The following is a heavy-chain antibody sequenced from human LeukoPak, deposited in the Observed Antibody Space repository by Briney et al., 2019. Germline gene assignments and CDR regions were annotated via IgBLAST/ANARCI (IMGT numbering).Heavy chain of an antibody. D-gene: IGHD6-19*01. Sequence: SETLSLTCTVSGGSISSYYWSWIRQPPGKGLEWIGFIYYSGSTNYTPSLKSRVTISMDTSKNQFSLKLSSVTAANTAVYYCAAQPLAVAAEGYFDYWGQGTLVTVSS. CDR1: GGSISSYY. CDR2: IYYSGST. V-gene: IGHV4-59*01. J-gene: IGHJ4*02. CDR3: AAQPLAVAAEGYFDY.